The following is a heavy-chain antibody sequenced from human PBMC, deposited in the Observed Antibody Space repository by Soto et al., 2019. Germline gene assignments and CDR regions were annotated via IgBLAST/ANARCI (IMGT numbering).Heavy chain of an antibody. CDR2: ISSSGSTI. CDR3: ARVRCSSTSCYDGGELDNWFDP. V-gene: IGHV3-11*01. J-gene: IGHJ5*02. CDR1: GFTFSDYY. Sequence: GGSLRLSCAASGFTFSDYYMSWIRQAPGKGLEWVSYISSSGSTIYYADSVKGRFTISRDNAKNSLYLQMNSLRAEDTAVYYCARVRCSSTSCYDGGELDNWFDPWGQGTLVTVSS. D-gene: IGHD2-2*01.